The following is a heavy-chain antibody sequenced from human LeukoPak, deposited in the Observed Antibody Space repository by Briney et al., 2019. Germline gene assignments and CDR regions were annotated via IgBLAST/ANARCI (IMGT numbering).Heavy chain of an antibody. CDR3: ASRSVYCSSTSCYFN. Sequence: ASVRVCCKPAGYIFTGYFMHWVREAPGQGLGWMGWINPNSGGTNYAPKFQGRVTMTRDTSISTAYMELSRLRSDDTAVYYCASRSVYCSSTSCYFNWGQGTMVTVSS. J-gene: IGHJ4*02. CDR2: INPNSGGT. CDR1: GYIFTGYF. V-gene: IGHV1-2*02. D-gene: IGHD2-2*01.